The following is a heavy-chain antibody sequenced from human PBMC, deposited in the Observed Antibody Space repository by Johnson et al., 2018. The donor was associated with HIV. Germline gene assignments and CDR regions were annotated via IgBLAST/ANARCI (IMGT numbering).Heavy chain of an antibody. CDR3: ARGSYDDSSGDAFDI. Sequence: VQLVESGGGLVQPGGSLRLSCAASGFTFSTYDMYWVRQATGKGLEWVSTIGTAGDTYYAGSVKGRFTISRENANNSLYLQMNSLRAGDTAVYYCARGSYDDSSGDAFDIWGQGTMVTVSS. J-gene: IGHJ3*02. CDR1: GFTFSTYD. D-gene: IGHD3-22*01. CDR2: IGTAGDT. V-gene: IGHV3-13*01.